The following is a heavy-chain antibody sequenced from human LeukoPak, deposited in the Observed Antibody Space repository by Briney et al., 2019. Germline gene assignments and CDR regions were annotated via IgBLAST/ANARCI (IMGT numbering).Heavy chain of an antibody. V-gene: IGHV4-59*01. CDR3: ARASYYDSSGYRDWFDP. CDR1: GGSISTYY. D-gene: IGHD3-22*01. Sequence: PSETLSLTCTVSGGSISTYYWSWIRQPPGKGLEWIGYIYYSGTTNYNPSLKSRVTMPVDTSKNQFSLKLRSATAADTAVYYCARASYYDSSGYRDWFDPWGQGTLVTVSS. J-gene: IGHJ5*02. CDR2: IYYSGTT.